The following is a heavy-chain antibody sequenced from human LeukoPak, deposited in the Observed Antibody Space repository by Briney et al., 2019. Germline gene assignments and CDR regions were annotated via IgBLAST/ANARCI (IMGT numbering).Heavy chain of an antibody. J-gene: IGHJ4*02. V-gene: IGHV1-2*02. Sequence: ASVKVSCKSSGFTFTDHYIHWVRQGPGQGLEWMGYIGPHSTFTSSPQEFQGRVTMTRDASMSTAYMELTRLTSDDSAVYYCVREGEGPLSKDFDYWGQGTLVTVSS. D-gene: IGHD2/OR15-2a*01. CDR2: IGPHSTFT. CDR1: GFTFTDHY. CDR3: VREGEGPLSKDFDY.